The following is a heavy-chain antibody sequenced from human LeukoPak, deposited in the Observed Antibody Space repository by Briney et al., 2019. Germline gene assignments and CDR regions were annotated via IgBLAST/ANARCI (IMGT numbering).Heavy chain of an antibody. CDR2: IIPIFGTA. J-gene: IGHJ4*02. Sequence: SVKVSCKASGGTFSNYAINWIRQAPGPGLEWMGGIIPIFGTANYAQKFQGRVTITADESTSTVYMELNSLKSEDTAVYYCARGWDYDSGGRPTAYVYWGQGTLVTVSS. V-gene: IGHV1-69*13. CDR1: GGTFSNYA. CDR3: ARGWDYDSGGRPTAYVY. D-gene: IGHD3-22*01.